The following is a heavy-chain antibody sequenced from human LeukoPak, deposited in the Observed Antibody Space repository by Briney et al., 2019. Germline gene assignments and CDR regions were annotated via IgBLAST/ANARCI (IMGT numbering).Heavy chain of an antibody. CDR2: IYYSGST. J-gene: IGHJ6*02. CDR3: ARERIAVAATKSSYYYYGMDV. Sequence: NPSETLSLTCTVSGGSISSYYWSWIRQPPGKGLEWIGYIYYSGSTNYNPSLKSRVTISVDTSKNQFSLKLSSVTAADTAVYYCARERIAVAATKSSYYYYGMDVWGQVTTVTVSS. D-gene: IGHD6-19*01. V-gene: IGHV4-59*01. CDR1: GGSISSYY.